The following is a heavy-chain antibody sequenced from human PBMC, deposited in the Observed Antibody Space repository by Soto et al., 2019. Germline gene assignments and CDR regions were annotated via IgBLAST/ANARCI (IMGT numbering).Heavy chain of an antibody. CDR2: IHYSGSV. Sequence: SETLSLTCTVSGGSISVEHYHWTWIRQPPGKGLEWIGYIHYSGSVYYNPSLQSRLSMSVDTSKNLFPLKLASVTAADTAVYFCVREDDGGDRDYYGLDVWGQGTTVTVS. CDR1: GGSISVEHYH. J-gene: IGHJ6*02. V-gene: IGHV4-30-4*01. CDR3: VREDDGGDRDYYGLDV. D-gene: IGHD2-21*02.